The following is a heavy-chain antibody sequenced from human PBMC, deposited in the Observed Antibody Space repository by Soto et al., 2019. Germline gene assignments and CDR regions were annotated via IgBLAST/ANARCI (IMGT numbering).Heavy chain of an antibody. D-gene: IGHD3-16*02. V-gene: IGHV3-21*01. Sequence: GGSLRLSCAASGFTFSSYSMNWVRQAPGKGLEWVSSISSSSSYIYYADSVKGRFTISRDNAKNSLYLQMNSLRAEDTAVYYCARDPMITFGGVIVTAVYFDYWGQGTLVTVSS. CDR3: ARDPMITFGGVIVTAVYFDY. CDR1: GFTFSSYS. J-gene: IGHJ4*02. CDR2: ISSSSSYI.